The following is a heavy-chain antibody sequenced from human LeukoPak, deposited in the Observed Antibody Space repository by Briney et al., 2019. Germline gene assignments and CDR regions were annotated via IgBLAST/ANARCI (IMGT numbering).Heavy chain of an antibody. J-gene: IGHJ3*02. Sequence: GGSLRLSCAASGFTFSSYAMSWVRQAPGKGLEWVSAISGSGGSTYYADSVKGRFTISRDNSKNTLYLQMNSLRAEDTAVYYCASRAPYCGGDCYSGDAFDIWGEGTMVTVSS. D-gene: IGHD2-21*02. CDR2: ISGSGGST. CDR1: GFTFSSYA. V-gene: IGHV3-23*01. CDR3: ASRAPYCGGDCYSGDAFDI.